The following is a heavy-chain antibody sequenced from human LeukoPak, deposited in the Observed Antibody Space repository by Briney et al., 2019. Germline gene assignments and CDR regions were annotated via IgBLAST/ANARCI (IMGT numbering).Heavy chain of an antibody. CDR2: IYYSGST. Sequence: SETLSLTCTVSGGPISSYYWSWIRQPPGKGLEWIGYIYYSGSTNYNPSLKSRVTISVDTSKNQFSLKLSSVTAADTAVYYCARHGRYYDFWSGYPPDAFDIWGQGTMVTVSS. J-gene: IGHJ3*02. CDR3: ARHGRYYDFWSGYPPDAFDI. V-gene: IGHV4-59*08. D-gene: IGHD3-3*01. CDR1: GGPISSYY.